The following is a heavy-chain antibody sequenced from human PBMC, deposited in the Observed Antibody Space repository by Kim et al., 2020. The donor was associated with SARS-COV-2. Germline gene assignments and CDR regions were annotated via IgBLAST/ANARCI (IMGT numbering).Heavy chain of an antibody. CDR3: ARRRSWYSSVAFDI. D-gene: IGHD2-15*01. CDR1: GYSFTSYW. Sequence: GESLKISCAGSGYSFTSYWISWVRQMPGKGLEWMGRIDPSDSYTNYSPSFQGHVTISADKSISTAYLQWSSLRASDTAMYYCARRRSWYSSVAFDIWGQGTMVTVSS. J-gene: IGHJ3*02. V-gene: IGHV5-10-1*01. CDR2: IDPSDSYT.